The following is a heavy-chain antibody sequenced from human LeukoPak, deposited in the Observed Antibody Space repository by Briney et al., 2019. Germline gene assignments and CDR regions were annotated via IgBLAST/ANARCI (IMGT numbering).Heavy chain of an antibody. V-gene: IGHV7-4-1*02. CDR1: GYTFTSYA. Sequence: ASVKVSCKASGYTFTSYAMNWVRQAPGQGLEWTGWINTNTGNPTYAQGFTGRFVFSLDTSVSTAYLQISSLKAEDTAVYYCARIPALPIGIVATAVAFDYWGQGTLVTVSS. D-gene: IGHD5-12*01. CDR3: ARIPALPIGIVATAVAFDY. CDR2: INTNTGNP. J-gene: IGHJ4*02.